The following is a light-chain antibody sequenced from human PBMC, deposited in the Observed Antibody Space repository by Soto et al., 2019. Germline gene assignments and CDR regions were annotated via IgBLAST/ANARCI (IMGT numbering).Light chain of an antibody. CDR2: AAS. V-gene: IGKV1-8*01. CDR3: QQYYSYST. CDR1: QGISSY. J-gene: IGKJ4*01. Sequence: AIRMTQSPSSFSASTGDRVTIACRASQGISSYLAWYQQKPGRAPKLLIYAASTLQSGVPSRFSGSGSGTDFTLTIGCLQSEDFATYYCQQYYSYSTFGGGTKVEIK.